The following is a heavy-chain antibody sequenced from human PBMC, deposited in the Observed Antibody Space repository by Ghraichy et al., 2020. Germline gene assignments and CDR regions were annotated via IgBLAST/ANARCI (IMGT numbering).Heavy chain of an antibody. Sequence: ASVKVSCKTSGYTFTRYFLHWVRLAPGQGLEWMGRINPTSGGSDYAQKFQGRVTMTLDTSITTAYMEVGSLRSDDTAVYYCARGAGTDGDYVDHWGLGTLVTVSS. J-gene: IGHJ4*02. V-gene: IGHV1-2*06. CDR2: INPTSGGS. CDR3: ARGAGTDGDYVDH. CDR1: GYTFTRYF. D-gene: IGHD3-10*01.